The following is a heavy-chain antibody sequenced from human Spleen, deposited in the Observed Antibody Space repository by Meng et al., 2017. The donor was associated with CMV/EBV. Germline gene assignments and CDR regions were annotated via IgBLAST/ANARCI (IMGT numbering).Heavy chain of an antibody. CDR3: AKDREQWLVTRYWFDP. CDR2: ISGSGGST. CDR1: GFTFSSYA. J-gene: IGHJ5*02. D-gene: IGHD6-19*01. V-gene: IGHV3-23*01. Sequence: GFTFSSYAMSWVRQAPGKGLEWVSTISGSGGSTHHADSVKGRFTISRDNSKNTLYLHMNSLRAEDTAVYYCAKDREQWLVTRYWFDPWGQGTLVTVSS.